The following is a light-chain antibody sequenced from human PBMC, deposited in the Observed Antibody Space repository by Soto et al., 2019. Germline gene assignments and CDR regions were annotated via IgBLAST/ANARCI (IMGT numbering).Light chain of an antibody. CDR3: QQYGSSPPWT. Sequence: EIVITQSPATLSVSPGERATLSCRASQSVSSSYLAWYQQKPGQAPRLLIYGASNRATGIPDRFSGSGSGTDFTLTISRLEPEDFAVYYCQQYGSSPPWTFGQGTKVDIK. CDR2: GAS. CDR1: QSVSSSY. J-gene: IGKJ1*01. V-gene: IGKV3-20*01.